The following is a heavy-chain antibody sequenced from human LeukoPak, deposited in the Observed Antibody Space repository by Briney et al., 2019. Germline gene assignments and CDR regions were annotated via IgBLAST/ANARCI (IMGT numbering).Heavy chain of an antibody. V-gene: IGHV1-46*01. J-gene: IGHJ4*02. Sequence: ASVKVSCKASGYTFTSYYMHWVRQAPGQGLEWMGIINPSGGSTSYAQKFQGRVTMTRDTSTSTVYMELSSLRSEDTAVYYCARDAYYYDSSGYHGFGIDYWGQGTLVTVSS. CDR2: INPSGGST. CDR3: ARDAYYYDSSGYHGFGIDY. D-gene: IGHD3-22*01. CDR1: GYTFTSYY.